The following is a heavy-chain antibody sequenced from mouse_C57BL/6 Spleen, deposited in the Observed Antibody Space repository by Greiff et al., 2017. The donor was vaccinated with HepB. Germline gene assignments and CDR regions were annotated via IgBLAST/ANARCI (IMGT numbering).Heavy chain of an antibody. Sequence: QVQLQQSGAELVKPGASVKLSCKASGYTFTSYWMQWVKQRPGQGLEWIGEIDPSDSYTNYNQKFKGKATLTVDTSSSTAYMQLSSLTSEDSAVYYCARRGDSSGYHYAMDYWGQGTSVTVSS. D-gene: IGHD3-2*02. CDR1: GYTFTSYW. J-gene: IGHJ4*01. CDR3: ARRGDSSGYHYAMDY. CDR2: IDPSDSYT. V-gene: IGHV1-50*01.